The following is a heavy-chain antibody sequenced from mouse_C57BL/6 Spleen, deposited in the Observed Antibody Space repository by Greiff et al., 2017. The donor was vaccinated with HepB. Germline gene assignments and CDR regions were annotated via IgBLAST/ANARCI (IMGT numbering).Heavy chain of an antibody. J-gene: IGHJ2*01. V-gene: IGHV1-69*01. CDR1: GYTFTSYW. CDR2: IDPTDSYT. D-gene: IGHD2-4*01. CDR3: AREELRRGDEDYFDY. Sequence: QVQLQQPGAELVLPGASVKLSCKASGYTFTSYWMHWVKQRPGQGLEWIGEIDPTDSYTNYNQKFKGKSTLTVDKSSSTAYMQLSSLTSEDSAVDYCAREELRRGDEDYFDYWGQGTTLTVSS.